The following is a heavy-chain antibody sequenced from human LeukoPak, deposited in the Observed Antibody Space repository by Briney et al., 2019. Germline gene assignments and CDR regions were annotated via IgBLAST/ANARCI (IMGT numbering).Heavy chain of an antibody. CDR2: IIPIFGTA. D-gene: IGHD2-15*01. CDR1: GGTFSNYA. CDR3: ASSPLGYCSSGSCYSRGDYYYYGMDV. Sequence: AASVKVSCKASGGTFSNYAISWVRQAPGQGLEWMGGIIPIFGTAIYAQNFQDRVTITADESPSTAYMELSSLRSEDTAVYYCASSPLGYCSSGSCYSRGDYYYYGMDVWGQGTTVTVSS. J-gene: IGHJ6*02. V-gene: IGHV1-69*13.